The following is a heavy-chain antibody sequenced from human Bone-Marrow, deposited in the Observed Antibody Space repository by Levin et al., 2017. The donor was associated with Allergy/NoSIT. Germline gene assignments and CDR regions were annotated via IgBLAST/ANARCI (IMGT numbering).Heavy chain of an antibody. J-gene: IGHJ4*02. CDR2: IGGSGSST. Sequence: SCAASGFTFSSCAMSWVRQAPGKGLEWVSTIGGSGSSTYYADSVKGRFTISRDNSKNTVYLQMNSLRGEDTAVYYCAKGRSGWYGFDYWGQGTLVTVSS. D-gene: IGHD6-19*01. CDR3: AKGRSGWYGFDY. CDR1: GFTFSSCA. V-gene: IGHV3-23*01.